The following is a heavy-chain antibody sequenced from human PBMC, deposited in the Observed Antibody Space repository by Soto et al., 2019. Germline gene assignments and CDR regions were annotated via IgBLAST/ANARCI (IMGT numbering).Heavy chain of an antibody. V-gene: IGHV1-18*01. CDR1: GYTFTSYG. J-gene: IGHJ3*02. CDR3: ARDVLRYCDWLYSDAFDI. CDR2: ISAYNGNT. Sequence: QVQLVQSGAEVKKPGASVKVSCKASGYTFTSYGISWVRQAPGQGLEWMGWISAYNGNTNYAQKLQGRVTMTTDTATRTAYMELRSLRSEDTAVYYCARDVLRYCDWLYSDAFDIWGQGTMVTVSS. D-gene: IGHD3-9*01.